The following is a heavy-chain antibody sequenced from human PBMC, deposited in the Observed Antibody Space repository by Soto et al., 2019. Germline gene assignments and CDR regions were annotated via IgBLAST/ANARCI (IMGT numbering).Heavy chain of an antibody. J-gene: IGHJ4*02. D-gene: IGHD5-12*01. CDR3: AKGPGSGYDYHY. Sequence: GGSLRLSCAASGFTFSSYGMHWVRQAPGKGLEWVAVISYDGSNKYYADSVKGRFTISRDNSKNTLYLQMNSLRAEDTAVYYYAKGPGSGYDYHYWGQGTLVTVSS. V-gene: IGHV3-30*18. CDR2: ISYDGSNK. CDR1: GFTFSSYG.